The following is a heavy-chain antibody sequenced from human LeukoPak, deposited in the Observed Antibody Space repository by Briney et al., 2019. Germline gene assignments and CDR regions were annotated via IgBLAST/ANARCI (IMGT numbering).Heavy chain of an antibody. D-gene: IGHD6-19*01. CDR2: ISGSGGST. CDR1: GFTFSSYA. CDR3: AKGRSEGGWLYFDY. V-gene: IGHV3-23*01. Sequence: PGRSLRLSCAASGFTFSSYAMSWVRQAPGKGLEWVSAISGSGGSTYYADSVKGRFTISRDNSKNTLYLQMNSLRAEDTAVYYCAKGRSEGGWLYFDYWGQGTLVTVSS. J-gene: IGHJ4*02.